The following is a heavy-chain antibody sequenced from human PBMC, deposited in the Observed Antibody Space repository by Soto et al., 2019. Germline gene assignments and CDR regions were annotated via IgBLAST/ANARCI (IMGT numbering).Heavy chain of an antibody. Sequence: GGSLRLSCAASGFTFSSYSMNWVRQAPGKGLEWVSSISSSSSYIYYADSVKGRFTISRDNAKNSLYLQVNSLRAEDTAVYYCASLPRVGYCSGGSCPLDHWGQGTLVTVSS. V-gene: IGHV3-21*01. CDR3: ASLPRVGYCSGGSCPLDH. CDR1: GFTFSSYS. J-gene: IGHJ5*02. CDR2: ISSSSSYI. D-gene: IGHD2-15*01.